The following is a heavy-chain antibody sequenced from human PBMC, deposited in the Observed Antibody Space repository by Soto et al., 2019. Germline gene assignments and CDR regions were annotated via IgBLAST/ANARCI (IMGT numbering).Heavy chain of an antibody. CDR1: GFTFSSYS. D-gene: IGHD3-3*01. Sequence: EVQLLESGGGLVQPGGSLRISCAASGFTFSSYSMTWVRQAPGKGLEWVSTISGSGGSTYYMDSVKGRFTISRDNSKNTLYLQMNSLRADDTAVDYCAKDWTSIWGQGTMVTVSS. CDR3: AKDWTSI. J-gene: IGHJ3*02. CDR2: ISGSGGST. V-gene: IGHV3-23*01.